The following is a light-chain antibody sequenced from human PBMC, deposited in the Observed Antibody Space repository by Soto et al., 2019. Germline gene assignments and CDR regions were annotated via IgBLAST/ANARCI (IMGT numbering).Light chain of an antibody. CDR2: AAS. CDR1: QGISSY. CDR3: QQTMTFPLT. V-gene: IGKV1-12*01. J-gene: IGKJ4*01. Sequence: DIQMTQSPSSVSASVGDRVTITCRAGQGISSYLAWYQQKPGRAPKLLISAASSLQSGVPSRFSGSVSGTDFTLTISSLQPEDFATYYCQQTMTFPLTFGGGTKVEI.